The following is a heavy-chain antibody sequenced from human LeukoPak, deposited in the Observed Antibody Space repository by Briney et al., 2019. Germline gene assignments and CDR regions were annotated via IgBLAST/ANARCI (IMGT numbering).Heavy chain of an antibody. V-gene: IGHV4-30-2*02. CDR3: ARRAAARFDP. CDR1: GGSISSGGYS. D-gene: IGHD2-15*01. CDR2: IYHSGST. J-gene: IGHJ5*02. Sequence: SETLSLTCAVSGGSISSGGYSWSWIRQPPGKGLEWIGYIYHSGSTYYNPSLKSRVTISVDRSKNQFSLKLSSVTAADTAVYYCARRAAARFDPWGQGTLVTVSS.